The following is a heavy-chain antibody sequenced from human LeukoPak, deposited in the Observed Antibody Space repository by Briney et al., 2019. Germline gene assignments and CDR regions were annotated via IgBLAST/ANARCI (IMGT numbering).Heavy chain of an antibody. CDR2: IKSKTAGGTI. CDR1: GFTFSNAW. D-gene: IGHD1-26*01. V-gene: IGHV3-15*01. CDR3: TTGESMVGTTIHIRWAD. J-gene: IGHJ4*02. Sequence: PGGSLRLSCAASGFTFSNAWLTWVRQAPGKGLEWVGRIKSKTAGGTIDYAAPVKGRFTISRDDSKNTLYLQMNSLKTEDTAVYYCTTGESMVGTTIHIRWADWGQGTLVTVSS.